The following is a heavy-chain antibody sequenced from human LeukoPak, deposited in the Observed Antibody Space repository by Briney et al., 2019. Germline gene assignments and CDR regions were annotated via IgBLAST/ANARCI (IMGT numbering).Heavy chain of an antibody. CDR2: IYYSGST. J-gene: IGHJ3*02. V-gene: IGHV4-59*01. Sequence: SETLSLTCTVSGGSISNYYWSWVRQPPGKGLEWIGYIYYSGSTNYNPSLKSRVTISVDTSKNQFSLKLSSVTAADTAVYYCAREDYDSSGYYWGGAFDIWGQGTMVTVSS. CDR3: AREDYDSSGYYWGGAFDI. D-gene: IGHD3-22*01. CDR1: GGSISNYY.